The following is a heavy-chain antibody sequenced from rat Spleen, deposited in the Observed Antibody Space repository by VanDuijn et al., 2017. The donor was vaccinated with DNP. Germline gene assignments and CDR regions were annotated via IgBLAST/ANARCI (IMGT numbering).Heavy chain of an antibody. V-gene: IGHV5-7*01. CDR1: GFTFSDYY. CDR3: ARHAEGPFYY. Sequence: EVQLVESYGGLVQPGRSLKLSCAASGFTFSDYYIAWVRQAPAKWLEWVATISYNGGTPYYRDSVKGRFTIYRDNAASTLYMQMDSLWSEYTATYYCARHAEGPFYYWGQGVMVTVSS. D-gene: IGHD1-11*01. J-gene: IGHJ2*01. CDR2: ISYNGGTP.